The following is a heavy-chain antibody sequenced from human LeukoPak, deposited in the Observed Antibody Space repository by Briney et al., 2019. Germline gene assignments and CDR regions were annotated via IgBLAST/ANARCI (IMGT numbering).Heavy chain of an antibody. CDR1: GFTFSNYA. CDR2: IYSGGDT. Sequence: GGSLRLSCAASGFTFSNYAMNWVRQAPGKGLEWVSIIYSGGDTFYVDSVKGRFTISRDKSKNTVYLQMNSLRAEDTAVYYCATRDRNNGVDYWGQGTQVTVSS. CDR3: ATRDRNNGVDY. J-gene: IGHJ4*02. D-gene: IGHD2-8*01. V-gene: IGHV3-23*03.